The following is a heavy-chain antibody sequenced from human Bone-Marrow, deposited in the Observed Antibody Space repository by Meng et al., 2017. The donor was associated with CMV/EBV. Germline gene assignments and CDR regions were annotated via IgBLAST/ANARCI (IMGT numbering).Heavy chain of an antibody. CDR1: GFTFSSYS. V-gene: IGHV3-21*01. Sequence: GGSLRLSCAASGFTFSSYSMNWVRQAPGKGLEWVSSISSSSSYIYYADSVKGRFTISRDNAKNSLYLQMNSLRVEDTAVYYCARDPLRGSPDYLDYWGQGALVTVSS. CDR2: ISSSSSYI. J-gene: IGHJ4*02. CDR3: ARDPLRGSPDYLDY. D-gene: IGHD1-26*01.